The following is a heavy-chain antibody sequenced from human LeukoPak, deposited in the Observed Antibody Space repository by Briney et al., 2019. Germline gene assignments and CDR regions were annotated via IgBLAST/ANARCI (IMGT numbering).Heavy chain of an antibody. CDR1: GGSISSYY. CDR3: ASGLYDSSGNLDY. D-gene: IGHD3-22*01. V-gene: IGHV4-59*12. Sequence: SETLSLTCTVSGGSISSYYWSWIRQPPGKGLEWIGYIYYSGSTNYNPSLKSRVTMSVDTSKNQFSLKLSSVTAADTAVYYCASGLYDSSGNLDYWGQGTLVTVSS. J-gene: IGHJ4*02. CDR2: IYYSGST.